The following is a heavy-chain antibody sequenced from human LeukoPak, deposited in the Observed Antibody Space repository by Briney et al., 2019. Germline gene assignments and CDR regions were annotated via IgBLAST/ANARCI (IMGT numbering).Heavy chain of an antibody. CDR1: GFTFSSYA. V-gene: IGHV3-23*01. CDR3: AKDDVVVPAAMYYFDY. D-gene: IGHD2-2*01. J-gene: IGHJ4*02. Sequence: GGSLRLSCAASGFTFSSYAMSWVRQAPGKGLEWVSAISGSGGSTYYADSVKGRFTISRDNPKNTLYLQMNSLRAEDTAVYYCAKDDVVVPAAMYYFDYWGQGTLVTVSS. CDR2: ISGSGGST.